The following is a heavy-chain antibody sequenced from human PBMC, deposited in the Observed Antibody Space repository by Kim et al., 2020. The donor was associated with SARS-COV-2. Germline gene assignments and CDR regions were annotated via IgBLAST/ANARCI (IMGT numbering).Heavy chain of an antibody. Sequence: GGSLRLSCAASGFTFSSYSMNWVRQAPGKGLEWVSSISSSSSYIYYADSVKGRFTISRDNAKNSLYLQMNSLRAEDTAVYYCASAPPDYSNYYYYGMDVWGQGTTVTVSS. J-gene: IGHJ6*02. CDR3: ASAPPDYSNYYYYGMDV. V-gene: IGHV3-21*01. CDR2: ISSSSSYI. D-gene: IGHD4-4*01. CDR1: GFTFSSYS.